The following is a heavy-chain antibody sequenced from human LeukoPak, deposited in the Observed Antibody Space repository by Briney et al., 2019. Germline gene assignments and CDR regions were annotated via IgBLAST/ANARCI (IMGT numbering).Heavy chain of an antibody. CDR1: GYTFTNSG. CDR2: ISTYKGNA. Sequence: ASVKVSCRATGYTFTNSGINWVRQAPAQGLEGMGWISTYKGNANYAPKLQGRVTLTTDTSTSTAFMELSSLRSDDTAVYYCARSAYYYDTSAYADDFDSWGQGTLVTVSS. CDR3: ARSAYYYDTSAYADDFDS. D-gene: IGHD3-22*01. V-gene: IGHV1-18*01. J-gene: IGHJ4*02.